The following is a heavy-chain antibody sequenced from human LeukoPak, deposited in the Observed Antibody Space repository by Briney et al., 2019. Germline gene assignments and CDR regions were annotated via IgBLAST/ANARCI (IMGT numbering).Heavy chain of an antibody. CDR2: IKSKTDGGTT. D-gene: IGHD6-19*01. J-gene: IGHJ4*02. CDR3: CTAEQWLVLSRDY. V-gene: IGHV3-15*01. Sequence: PGGSLRLSCAASGFTFSNAWMSWVRQAPGKGLEWVGRIKSKTDGGTTDYAAPVEGRFTISRDDSKDTLYLQMDSLKTEDTAVYYCCTAEQWLVLSRDYWGQGTLVTVSS. CDR1: GFTFSNAW.